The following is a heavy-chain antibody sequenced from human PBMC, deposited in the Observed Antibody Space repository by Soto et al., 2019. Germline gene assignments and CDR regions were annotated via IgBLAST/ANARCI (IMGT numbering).Heavy chain of an antibody. CDR1: GGSISSYY. Sequence: SETLSLTCTVSGGSISSYYWSWIRQPPGKGLEWIGYIYYSGSTNYNPSLKSRVTISVDTSKNQFSLKLSSVTAADTAVYYCARDTTVGDSYRYYYYYYGMDVWGQGTTVTVYS. J-gene: IGHJ6*02. CDR3: ARDTTVGDSYRYYYYYYGMDV. CDR2: IYYSGST. V-gene: IGHV4-59*01. D-gene: IGHD5-18*01.